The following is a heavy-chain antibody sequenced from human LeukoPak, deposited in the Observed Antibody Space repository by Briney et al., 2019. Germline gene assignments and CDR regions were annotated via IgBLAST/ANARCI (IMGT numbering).Heavy chain of an antibody. CDR2: ISAHNGNT. CDR3: ARDLFGPGATNFDY. V-gene: IGHV1-18*01. J-gene: IGHJ4*02. D-gene: IGHD1-26*01. CDR1: GYTFTSYG. Sequence: ASVKVSCKASGYTFTSYGISWVRQAPGQGLGWMGWISAHNGNTNYAQNLKGRVTMTTDTSTSTAYMELRSLRSDDTAVYYCARDLFGPGATNFDYWGQGTLVTVSS.